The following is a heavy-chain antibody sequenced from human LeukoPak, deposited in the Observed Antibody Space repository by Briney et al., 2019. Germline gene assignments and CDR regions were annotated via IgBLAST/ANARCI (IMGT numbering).Heavy chain of an antibody. J-gene: IGHJ3*02. D-gene: IGHD2-2*01. V-gene: IGHV4-39*01. CDR3: ARPYCSSTSCYYPTAFDI. CDR1: GGSISSSSNY. Sequence: SETLSLTCTVSGGSISSSSNYWGWIRQPPGKGLEWIGSIYYSGSTYYNPSLKSRVTISVDTSKNQFSLKLSSVTAADTAVYYCARPYCSSTSCYYPTAFDIWGQGTMVTVSS. CDR2: IYYSGST.